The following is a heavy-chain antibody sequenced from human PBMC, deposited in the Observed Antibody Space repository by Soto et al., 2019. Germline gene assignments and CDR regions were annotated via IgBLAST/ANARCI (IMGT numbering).Heavy chain of an antibody. V-gene: IGHV1-2*04. CDR2: INPNSGGT. CDR3: ARDPHEFWTSYWFDP. D-gene: IGHD3-3*01. CDR1: GYTFTGYY. J-gene: IGHJ5*02. Sequence: ASVKVSCKASGYTFTGYYMHWVRQAPGQGLEWMGWINPNSGGTNYAQKFQGWVTMTRDTSISTAYMELSRLRSDDTAVYYCARDPHEFWTSYWFDPWGQGTPVTV.